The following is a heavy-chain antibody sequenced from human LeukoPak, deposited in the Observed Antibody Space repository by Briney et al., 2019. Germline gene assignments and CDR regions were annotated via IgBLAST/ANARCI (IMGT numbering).Heavy chain of an antibody. CDR3: AGSAGGVEKFDY. D-gene: IGHD3-3*01. CDR2: INHSGST. J-gene: IGHJ4*02. CDR1: GGSISSYY. Sequence: PSETLSLTCTVSGGSISSYYWSWIRQPPGKGLEWIGEINHSGSTNYNPSLKSRVTISVDTSKNQFSLKLSSVTAADTAVYYCAGSAGGVEKFDYWGQGTLVTVSS. V-gene: IGHV4-34*01.